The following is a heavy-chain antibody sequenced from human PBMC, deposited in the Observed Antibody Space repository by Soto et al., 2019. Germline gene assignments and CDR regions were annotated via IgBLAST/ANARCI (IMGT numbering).Heavy chain of an antibody. CDR3: ARGGVVPAAISHNWFDP. V-gene: IGHV4-61*01. CDR1: GGSVSSGSYY. CDR2: IYYSGST. Sequence: QVQLQESGPGLVKPSETLSLTCTVSGGSVSSGSYYWSWIRQPPGKGLEWIGYIYYSGSTNYNPSLESRVTISVDTSKNQFSLKLSSVPAADTAVYYCARGGVVPAAISHNWFDPWGQGTLVTVSS. D-gene: IGHD2-2*01. J-gene: IGHJ5*02.